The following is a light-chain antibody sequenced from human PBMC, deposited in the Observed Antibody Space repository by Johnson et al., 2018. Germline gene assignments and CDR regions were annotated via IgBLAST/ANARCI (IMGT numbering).Light chain of an antibody. CDR1: SYNIGNNY. Sequence: QSVLTQPPSVSAAPGQKVTISCSGSSYNIGNNYVSWYQQLPGTAPKLLIYENNKRPSGIPHRFSGSKSGTSATLGITGLQTGDEADYYCGTWDSSLSAGNVFGTGTKVTVL. V-gene: IGLV1-51*02. CDR3: GTWDSSLSAGNV. CDR2: ENN. J-gene: IGLJ1*01.